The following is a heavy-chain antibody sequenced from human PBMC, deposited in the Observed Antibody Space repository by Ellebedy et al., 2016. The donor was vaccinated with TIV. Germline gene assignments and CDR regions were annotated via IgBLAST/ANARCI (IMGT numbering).Heavy chain of an antibody. J-gene: IGHJ4*02. D-gene: IGHD6-19*01. CDR3: VIYSSGWHGEPL. CDR2: IHSGGGI. CDR1: GDSVRSTSYY. Sequence: SETLSLTCTVSGDSVRSTSYYWGWIRQSPGRGLEWIGVIHSGGGIYYNPSLQSRVNTFVGTSDDHFSLRLGSVTAADTAVYHRVIYSSGWHGEPLWGQGTPVTVSS. V-gene: IGHV4-39*02.